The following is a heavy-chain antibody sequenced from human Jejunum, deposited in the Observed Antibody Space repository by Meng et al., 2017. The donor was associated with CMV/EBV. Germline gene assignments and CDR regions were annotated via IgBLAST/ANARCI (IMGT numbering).Heavy chain of an antibody. CDR2: IKQDGSDK. CDR3: ARVARSRQYYYYYGMDV. Sequence: FSDYWMSWVRQAPGKGLEWVATIKQDGSDKYYVDSVKGRFTISRDNAKNSLYLEMNSLRAEDTAVYYCARVARSRQYYYYYGMDVWGQGTTVTVSS. CDR1: FSDYW. J-gene: IGHJ6*02. V-gene: IGHV3-7*01.